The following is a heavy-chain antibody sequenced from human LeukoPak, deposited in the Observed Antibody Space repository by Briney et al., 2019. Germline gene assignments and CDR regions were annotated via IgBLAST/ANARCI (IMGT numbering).Heavy chain of an antibody. CDR2: IYYSGST. CDR1: GGSISSSSYY. V-gene: IGHV4-39*01. J-gene: IGHJ4*02. D-gene: IGHD1-26*01. Sequence: SETLSLTCTVSGGSISSSSYYWGWIRQPPGNGLEWIGSIYYSGSTYYNPSLKSRVTISVDTSKNQFSLKLSSVTAADTAVYYCARQWGATYYFDYWGQGTLVTVSS. CDR3: ARQWGATYYFDY.